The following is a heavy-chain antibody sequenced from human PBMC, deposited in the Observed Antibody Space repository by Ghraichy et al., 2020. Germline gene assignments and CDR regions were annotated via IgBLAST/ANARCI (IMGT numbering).Heavy chain of an antibody. CDR2: IYYSGNT. CDR1: GGSISSYY. Sequence: SQTLSLTCTVSGGSISSYYWSWIRQPPGMGLEWIGYIYYSGNTNYNPSLKSRVAISRDTSKTQFFLRLTSVTAADTAVYYCARGLYGSNWYAVDFWGQGTLVTVSS. CDR3: ARGLYGSNWYAVDF. V-gene: IGHV4-59*01. J-gene: IGHJ4*02. D-gene: IGHD6-13*01.